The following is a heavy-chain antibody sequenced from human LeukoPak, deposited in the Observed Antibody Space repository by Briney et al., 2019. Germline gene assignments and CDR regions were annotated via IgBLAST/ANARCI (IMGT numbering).Heavy chain of an antibody. Sequence: SETLSLTCTVSGGSISSYYWSWIRQPPGKGLERIGYIYYSGSTNYNPSLKSRVTISVDTSKNQFSLKLSSVTAADTAVYYCARAGVSGYCSGGSFHPNYFDYWGQGTLVTVSS. D-gene: IGHD2-15*01. J-gene: IGHJ4*02. CDR2: IYYSGST. CDR1: GGSISSYY. V-gene: IGHV4-59*01. CDR3: ARAGVSGYCSGGSFHPNYFDY.